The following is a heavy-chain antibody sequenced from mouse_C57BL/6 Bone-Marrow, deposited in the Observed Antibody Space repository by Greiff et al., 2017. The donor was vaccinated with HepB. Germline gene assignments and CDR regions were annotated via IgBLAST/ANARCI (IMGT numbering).Heavy chain of an antibody. D-gene: IGHD2-3*01. V-gene: IGHV5-6*01. CDR1: GFTFSSYG. Sequence: EVQLVESGGGLVKPGGSLKLSCAASGFTFSSYGMSWVRQTPDKRLEWVATISSGGSYTYYPDSVKGRFTISRDNAKNTLYLQMSSLKSEDTAMYYFASGYYSPLAYWGQGTLVTVSA. CDR2: ISSGGSYT. J-gene: IGHJ3*01. CDR3: ASGYYSPLAY.